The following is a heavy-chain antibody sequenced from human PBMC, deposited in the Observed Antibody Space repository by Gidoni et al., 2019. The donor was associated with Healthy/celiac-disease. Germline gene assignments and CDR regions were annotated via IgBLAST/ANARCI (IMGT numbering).Heavy chain of an antibody. Sequence: QVQLVESGGGVVQPGRSLRLSCAASGFTFSSYAMHWVRQAPGKGLEWVAVISYDGSNKYYADSVKGRFTISRDNSKNTLYLQMNSLRAEDTAVYYCARDRETYCTGGVCRARTYYYYGMDVWGQGTTVTVSS. V-gene: IGHV3-30-3*01. CDR3: ARDRETYCTGGVCRARTYYYYGMDV. D-gene: IGHD2-8*02. CDR2: ISYDGSNK. J-gene: IGHJ6*02. CDR1: GFTFSSYA.